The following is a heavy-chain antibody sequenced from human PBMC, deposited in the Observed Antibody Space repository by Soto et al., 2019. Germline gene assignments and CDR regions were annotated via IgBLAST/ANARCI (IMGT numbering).Heavy chain of an antibody. Sequence: GGSLRLSCAASGFICSSYDMSWVRQAPGKGLEWVSTILVDGRTFYVDSVKGRFTISRDSSQNAVFLQVNSLTAGDTALYYCAKATATGGGAFDICGQGTMVTVSS. D-gene: IGHD2-8*02. CDR2: ILVDGRT. CDR3: AKATATGGGAFDI. J-gene: IGHJ3*02. V-gene: IGHV3-23*01. CDR1: GFICSSYD.